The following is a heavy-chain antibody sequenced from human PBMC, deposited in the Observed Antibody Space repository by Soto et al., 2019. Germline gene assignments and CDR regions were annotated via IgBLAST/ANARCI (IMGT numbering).Heavy chain of an antibody. CDR1: GFAFSTYA. Sequence: PGGSLRLSCAASGFAFSTYAMNWVRQAPGKGLEWVSVISGSGGSAYYADSVKGRFTISRDNSKNTLYLQMNSLRAEDTAVYYCAKGLFGCGTSCYTSGYYGLDVWGLVTTVTVS. V-gene: IGHV3-23*01. J-gene: IGHJ6*02. D-gene: IGHD2-2*02. CDR2: ISGSGGSA. CDR3: AKGLFGCGTSCYTSGYYGLDV.